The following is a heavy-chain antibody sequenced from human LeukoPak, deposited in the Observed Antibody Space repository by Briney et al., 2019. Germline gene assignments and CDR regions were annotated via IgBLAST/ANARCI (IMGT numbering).Heavy chain of an antibody. CDR1: GYSISSGYY. Sequence: KPSETLSLTCAVSGYSISSGYYWGWIRQPPGKGLEWIGSINHSGSTNYNPSLKSRVTISVDTSKNQFSLKLSSVTAADTAVYYCARAYYDFWSGYYDAFDIWGQGTMVTVSS. CDR2: INHSGST. J-gene: IGHJ3*02. V-gene: IGHV4-38-2*01. CDR3: ARAYYDFWSGYYDAFDI. D-gene: IGHD3-3*01.